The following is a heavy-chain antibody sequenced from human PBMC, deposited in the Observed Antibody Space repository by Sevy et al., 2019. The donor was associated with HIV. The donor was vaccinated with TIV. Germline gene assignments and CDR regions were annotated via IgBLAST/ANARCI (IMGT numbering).Heavy chain of an antibody. CDR1: GGSSSSRGYY. V-gene: IGHV4-31*03. D-gene: IGHD5-18*01. CDR3: ARGNVDTAIDY. J-gene: IGHJ4*02. Sequence: TLSLTCTVSGGSSSSRGYYWSWIRQHPGKGLEWIGYIYYSGSTYYNPSLKSRVTISVDTSKNQFSLKLSSVTAADTAVYYCARGNVDTAIDYWGQGTLVTVSS. CDR2: IYYSGST.